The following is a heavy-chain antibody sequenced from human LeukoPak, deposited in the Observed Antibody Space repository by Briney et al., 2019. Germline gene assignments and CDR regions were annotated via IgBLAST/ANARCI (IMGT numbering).Heavy chain of an antibody. V-gene: IGHV5-51*01. CDR3: ARRGGYCSSTSCYPRNWFDP. D-gene: IGHD2-2*01. CDR1: GYSFTSYW. J-gene: IGHJ5*02. CDR2: IYPGDSDT. Sequence: HGESLKISCKGSGYSFTSYWIAWVRQMPGKGLEWMGIIYPGDSDTRYSPSFQGQVTISADKSISTAYLQWSSLKASDTAMYYCARRGGYCSSTSCYPRNWFDPWGRGTLVTVSS.